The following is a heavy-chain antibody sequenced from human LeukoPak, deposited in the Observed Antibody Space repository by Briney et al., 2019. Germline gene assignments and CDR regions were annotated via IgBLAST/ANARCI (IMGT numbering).Heavy chain of an antibody. J-gene: IGHJ5*02. V-gene: IGHV5-51*01. Sequence: KPGESLKISCKASGYSFTSYWIGWVRQMPGKGLGWMGIIYTGDSDTRYSPSFQGQVTISADKSISTAYLQWSSLKASDTAMYYCARRYYGSGSYYSPWYWFDPWGQGTLVTVSS. CDR3: ARRYYGSGSYYSPWYWFDP. CDR2: IYTGDSDT. D-gene: IGHD3-10*01. CDR1: GYSFTSYW.